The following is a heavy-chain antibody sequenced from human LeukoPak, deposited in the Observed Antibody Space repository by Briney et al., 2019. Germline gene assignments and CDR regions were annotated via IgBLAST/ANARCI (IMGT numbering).Heavy chain of an antibody. CDR3: ARDAKDIVVVPAAIVTANYYYYYGMDV. D-gene: IGHD2-2*02. V-gene: IGHV3-7*01. CDR1: GFTFSSYW. CDR2: IKQDGSEK. Sequence: GGSLRLSCAASGFTFSSYWMSWVRQAPGKGLEWVANIKQDGSEKYYVGSVKGRFTISRDNAKNSLYLQMNSLRAEDTAVYYCARDAKDIVVVPAAIVTANYYYYYGMDVWGQGTTVTVSS. J-gene: IGHJ6*02.